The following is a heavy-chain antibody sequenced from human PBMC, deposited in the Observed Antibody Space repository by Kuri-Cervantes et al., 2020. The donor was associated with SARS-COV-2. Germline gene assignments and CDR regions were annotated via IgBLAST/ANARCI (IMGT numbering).Heavy chain of an antibody. J-gene: IGHJ5*02. D-gene: IGHD3-16*01. CDR1: GYTFTTYD. CDR2: MNPNSGNT. Sequence: ASVKVSSKASGYTFTTYDINWVRQATGQGLEWMGWMNPNSGNTGYAQKFQGRVTLTRDTSISTAYMKLNSLTSEDTAVYYCARDREGGSGWFDPWGQGTLVTVSS. V-gene: IGHV1-8*01. CDR3: ARDREGGSGWFDP.